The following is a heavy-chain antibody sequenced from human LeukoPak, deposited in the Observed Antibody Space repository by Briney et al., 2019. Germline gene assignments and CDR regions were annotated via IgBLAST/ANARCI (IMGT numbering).Heavy chain of an antibody. CDR1: GFTFSTSA. D-gene: IGHD3-3*01. V-gene: IGHV3-23*01. CDR3: AKDKDDYDFWSGSPPAPNWFDP. CDR2: IRASDDTT. J-gene: IGHJ5*02. Sequence: PGGSLRLSCEAFGFTFSTSAMSWVRQAPGKGLEWVSGIRASDDTTYYVDSVKGRFTVSRDNSKNTLYLQMNSLRAEDTAVYYCAKDKDDYDFWSGSPPAPNWFDPWGQGTLVTVSS.